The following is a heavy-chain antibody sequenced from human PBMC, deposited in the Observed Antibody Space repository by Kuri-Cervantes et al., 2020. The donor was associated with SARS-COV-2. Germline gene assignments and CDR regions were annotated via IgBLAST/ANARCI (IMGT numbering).Heavy chain of an antibody. CDR3: ARDPPSPYCSGGSCRTDV. J-gene: IGHJ6*02. CDR2: ISSSSSYI. CDR1: GFTFSSYS. Sequence: GGSLRPSCAVSGFTFSSYSMNWVRQAPGKGLEWVSSISSSSSYIYYADSVKGRFTISRDNAKNSLYLQMNSLRAEDTAVYYCARDPPSPYCSGGSCRTDVWGQGTTVTVSS. V-gene: IGHV3-21*01. D-gene: IGHD2-15*01.